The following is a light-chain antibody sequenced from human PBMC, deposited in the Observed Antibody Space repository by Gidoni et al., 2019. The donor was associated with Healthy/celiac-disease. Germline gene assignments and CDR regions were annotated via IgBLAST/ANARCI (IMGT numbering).Light chain of an antibody. CDR1: QYIGSS. V-gene: IGKV1-9*01. Sequence: DVQLTHSPSFLSASVGARVTITCRASQYIGSSLAWYQRKSGEAPKFLIYAAATLQSGVPSRFSGSGSGTEFTLTISSLQAEDFATYYCQQIYISPPTFGGGTKVEIK. CDR3: QQIYISPPT. CDR2: AAA. J-gene: IGKJ4*01.